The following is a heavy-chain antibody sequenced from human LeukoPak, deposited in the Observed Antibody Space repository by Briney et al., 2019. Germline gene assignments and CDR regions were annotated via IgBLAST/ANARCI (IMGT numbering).Heavy chain of an antibody. CDR2: INHSGST. D-gene: IGHD3-22*01. Sequence: SETLSLTCAVYGGSFSGYYWSWIRQPPGKGLEWIGEINHSGSTNYNPSLKSRVTISVDTSKNQFSLKLSSVTAADTAVYYCARAFGDSSANYFDYWGQGTLVTVSS. CDR3: ARAFGDSSANYFDY. V-gene: IGHV4-34*01. CDR1: GGSFSGYY. J-gene: IGHJ4*02.